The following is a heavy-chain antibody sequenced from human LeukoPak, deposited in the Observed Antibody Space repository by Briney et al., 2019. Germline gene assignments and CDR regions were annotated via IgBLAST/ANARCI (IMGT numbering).Heavy chain of an antibody. J-gene: IGHJ4*02. Sequence: SVKVSRKASGYTFTGYYMHWVRQAPGQGLEWMGWINPNSGGTNYAQKFQGRVTMTRATSISTAYMELSRLRSDETAVYYCARRYDFCSGYLIDYWGQGTLVTVSS. CDR3: ARRYDFCSGYLIDY. D-gene: IGHD3-3*01. CDR2: INPNSGGT. V-gene: IGHV1-2*02. CDR1: GYTFTGYY.